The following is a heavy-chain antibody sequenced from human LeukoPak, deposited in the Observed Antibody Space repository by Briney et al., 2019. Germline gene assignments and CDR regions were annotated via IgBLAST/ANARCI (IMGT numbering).Heavy chain of an antibody. Sequence: GRSLRLSCAASGFTFSSYGMHWVRQAPGKGLEWVAVISYDGSNKYYADSVKGRFTISRDNSKNTLYLQMNSLRAEDTAVYYCAKDGGQWIQLWSAPNWFDPWGQGTLVTVSS. D-gene: IGHD5-18*01. CDR2: ISYDGSNK. J-gene: IGHJ5*02. CDR1: GFTFSSYG. CDR3: AKDGGQWIQLWSAPNWFDP. V-gene: IGHV3-30*18.